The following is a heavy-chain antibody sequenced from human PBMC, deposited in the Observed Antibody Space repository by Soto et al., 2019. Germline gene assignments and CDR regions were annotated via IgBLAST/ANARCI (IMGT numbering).Heavy chain of an antibody. CDR3: ARGGYGSGGSCYGMDF. CDR2: IIPIFGTA. D-gene: IGHD2-15*01. Sequence: QVQLVQSGAEVKKPGSSVKVSCKASGGTFSSYAISWVRQAPGQGLEWMGGIIPIFGTANYAQKFQGRVTITADESPRTAYMELSSLRSEDTAVYYCARGGYGSGGSCYGMDFWGQGTTVTVSS. J-gene: IGHJ6*02. CDR1: GGTFSSYA. V-gene: IGHV1-69*01.